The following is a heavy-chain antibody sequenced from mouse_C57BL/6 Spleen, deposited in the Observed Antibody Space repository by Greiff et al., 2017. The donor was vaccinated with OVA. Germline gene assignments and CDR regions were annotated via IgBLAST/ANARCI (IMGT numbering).Heavy chain of an antibody. CDR2: IDPSDSET. CDR1: GYTFTSYW. Sequence: QVQLQQPGAELVRPGSSVKLSCKASGYTFTSYWMHWVKQRPIQGLEWIGNIDPSDSETHYNQKFKDKATLTVDKSSSTAYMQLSSLTSEDSAVYYCARYYYGGYYAMDYWGQGTSVTGSS. D-gene: IGHD1-1*01. CDR3: ARYYYGGYYAMDY. V-gene: IGHV1-52*01. J-gene: IGHJ4*01.